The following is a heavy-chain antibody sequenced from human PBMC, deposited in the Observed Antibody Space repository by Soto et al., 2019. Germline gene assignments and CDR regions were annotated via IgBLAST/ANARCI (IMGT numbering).Heavy chain of an antibody. J-gene: IGHJ4*02. Sequence: ASVKVSCKASGYTFTSYGISWVRQAPGQGLEWMGWISAYNGNTNYAQKLQGRVTMTTDTSTSTAYMELRGLRSDDTAVYYCARSGPYDSSGYYLSWGQGTLVTVSS. D-gene: IGHD3-22*01. CDR3: ARSGPYDSSGYYLS. V-gene: IGHV1-18*04. CDR2: ISAYNGNT. CDR1: GYTFTSYG.